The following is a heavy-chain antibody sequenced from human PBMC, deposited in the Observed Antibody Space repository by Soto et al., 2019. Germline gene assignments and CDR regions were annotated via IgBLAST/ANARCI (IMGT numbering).Heavy chain of an antibody. CDR2: ISSSSSTI. CDR1: GFTFSSYS. V-gene: IGHV3-48*02. J-gene: IGHJ5*02. Sequence: EVQLVESGGGLVQPGGSLRLSCAASGFTFSSYSMNWVRQAPGKGLEWVSYISSSSSTIYYADSVKGRFTISRDNARNSLDLQVNSLRDEDTDVYYCASHPGRIAELRWFDPWGQGTLVTVSS. CDR3: ASHPGRIAELRWFDP. D-gene: IGHD1-7*01.